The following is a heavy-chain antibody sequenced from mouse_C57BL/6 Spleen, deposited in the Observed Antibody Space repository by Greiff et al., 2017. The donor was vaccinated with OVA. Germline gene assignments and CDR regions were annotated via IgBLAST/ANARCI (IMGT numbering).Heavy chain of an antibody. J-gene: IGHJ4*01. CDR3: ARWELGRDAMDY. D-gene: IGHD4-1*01. CDR1: GYSFTSYY. Sequence: VQLQPSGPELVKPGASVKISCKASGYSFTSYYIHWVKQRPGQGLEWIGWIYPGSGNTKYNEKFKGKATLTADTSSSTAYMQLSSLTSEDSAVYYCARWELGRDAMDYWGQGTSVTVSS. CDR2: IYPGSGNT. V-gene: IGHV1-66*01.